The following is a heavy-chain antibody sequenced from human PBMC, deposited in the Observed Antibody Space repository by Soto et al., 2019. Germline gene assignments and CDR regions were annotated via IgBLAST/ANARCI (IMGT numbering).Heavy chain of an antibody. Sequence: GASVKVSSKASGYSFTSYAMDSLRHSPGQRLEWMGWINAGNGNTKYSQKFQGRVTITRDTSASTAYMELSSLRSEDTAVYYCARAVQQWLPNWFDPWVQGTLVTVSP. CDR2: INAGNGNT. CDR1: GYSFTSYA. CDR3: ARAVQQWLPNWFDP. D-gene: IGHD6-19*01. V-gene: IGHV1-3*01. J-gene: IGHJ5*02.